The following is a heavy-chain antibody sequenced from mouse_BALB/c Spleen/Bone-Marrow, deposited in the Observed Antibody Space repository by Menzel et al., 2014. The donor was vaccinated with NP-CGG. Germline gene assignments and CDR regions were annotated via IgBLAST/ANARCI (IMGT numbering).Heavy chain of an antibody. J-gene: IGHJ4*01. D-gene: IGHD3-1*01. CDR2: INPYNGAT. CDR3: ARGGGNSSDYYAMDY. V-gene: IGHV1-31*01. CDR1: GYSFSGYY. Sequence: EVQLQQSGPELVKVGASVKISCKASGYSFSGYYMHWVKQSHVKSLEWIGRINPYNGATTYNQNFKDKASLTIDKSSSTAYMDLHSLQSKSSAVYYCARGGGNSSDYYAMDYWGQGTSVAVSS.